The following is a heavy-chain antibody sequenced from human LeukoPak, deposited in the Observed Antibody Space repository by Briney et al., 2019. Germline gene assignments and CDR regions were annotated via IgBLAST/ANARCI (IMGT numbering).Heavy chain of an antibody. CDR3: ARVDTAIVY. V-gene: IGHV4-59*01. D-gene: IGHD5-18*01. CDR1: GGSISDYY. Sequence: SETLSLTCTVSGGSISDYYWNWMRQPPGKGLEWIGYIYYSGRTNYNPSLKSRVSISVDTSKNQFSLKLSSVTAADTAVYYCARVDTAIVYWGQGTLVTVSS. CDR2: IYYSGRT. J-gene: IGHJ4*02.